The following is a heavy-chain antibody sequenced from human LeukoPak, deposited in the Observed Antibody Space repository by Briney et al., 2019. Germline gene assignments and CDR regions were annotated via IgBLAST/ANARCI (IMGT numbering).Heavy chain of an antibody. CDR2: INSDGSST. J-gene: IGHJ4*02. D-gene: IGHD3-22*01. Sequence: GGSLRLSCAAAGFTFSTYWMQWVRQAPGKGLVWVSRINSDGSSTNYADSVKGRFTISRDNAKNTLYLQMNSLRAEDTAVYYCVRDMGYYDKVWGQGTLVTVSS. CDR1: GFTFSTYW. CDR3: VRDMGYYDKV. V-gene: IGHV3-74*01.